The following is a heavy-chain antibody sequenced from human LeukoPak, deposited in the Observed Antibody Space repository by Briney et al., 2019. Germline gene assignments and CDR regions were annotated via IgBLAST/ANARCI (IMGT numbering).Heavy chain of an antibody. Sequence: GESLKISCKGSGYSFTSYWIGWVRQMPGKGLEWMGIIYPGDSDTRYSPSFQGQVTISADKSISTAYLQWSSLKASDTAMYYCARGAQCSSISCQRDFDYWGQGTLVTVSS. D-gene: IGHD2-2*01. J-gene: IGHJ4*02. V-gene: IGHV5-51*01. CDR3: ARGAQCSSISCQRDFDY. CDR2: IYPGDSDT. CDR1: GYSFTSYW.